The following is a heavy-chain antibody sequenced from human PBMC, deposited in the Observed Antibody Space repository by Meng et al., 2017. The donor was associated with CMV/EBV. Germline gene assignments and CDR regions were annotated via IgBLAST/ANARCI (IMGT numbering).Heavy chain of an antibody. J-gene: IGHJ4*02. CDR1: GFTFSSYS. CDR3: ASSMVRGVTD. Sequence: GESLKISCAASGFTFSSYSMNWVRQAPGKGLEWVSYISSSSSTIYYADSVKGRFTISRDNAKNSLYLQMNSLRAEDTAVYYCASSMVRGVTDWGQGTPVTVSS. V-gene: IGHV3-48*04. CDR2: ISSSSSTI. D-gene: IGHD3-10*01.